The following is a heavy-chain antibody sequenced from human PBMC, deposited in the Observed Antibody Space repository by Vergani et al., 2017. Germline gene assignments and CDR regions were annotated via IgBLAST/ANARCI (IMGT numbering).Heavy chain of an antibody. D-gene: IGHD6-6*01. CDR1: GYTFTGYY. CDR2: INHNSGGT. CDR3: ARGVAARPLGYYYYYMDV. J-gene: IGHJ6*03. Sequence: QVQLVQSGAEVKKPGASVKVSCKASGYTFTGYYMHWVRQAPGQGLEWMGWINHNSGGTNYAQKFQGWVTMTRDTSISTAYMELSRLRSDDTAVYYCARGVAARPLGYYYYYMDVWGKGTTVTVSS. V-gene: IGHV1-2*04.